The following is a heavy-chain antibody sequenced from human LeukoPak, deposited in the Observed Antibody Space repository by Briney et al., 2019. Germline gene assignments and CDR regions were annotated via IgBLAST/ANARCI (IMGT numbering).Heavy chain of an antibody. CDR3: AREGPLVGATYYFDY. CDR1: GGTISSYT. V-gene: IGHV1-69*04. J-gene: IGHJ4*02. D-gene: IGHD1-26*01. CDR2: IIPILGIA. Sequence: ASVKVSCKASGGTISSYTISWVRQAPGQGIEWLGRIIPILGIANYAQKFQGRVTITADKSTTTAYMELSSLRSEDTAVYYCAREGPLVGATYYFDYWGQGTLVTVSS.